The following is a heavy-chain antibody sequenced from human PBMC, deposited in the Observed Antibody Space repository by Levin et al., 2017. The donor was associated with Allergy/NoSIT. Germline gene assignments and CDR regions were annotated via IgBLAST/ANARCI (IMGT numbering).Heavy chain of an antibody. J-gene: IGHJ4*02. CDR1: GFTFSSYA. CDR3: AKDGIAVAPTYFDY. V-gene: IGHV3-23*01. CDR2: ISGSGGST. D-gene: IGHD6-19*01. Sequence: GESLKISCAASGFTFSSYAMSWVRQAPGKGLEWVSAISGSGGSTYYADSVKGRFTISRDNSKNTLYLQMNSLRAEDTAVYYCAKDGIAVAPTYFDYWGQGTLVTVSS.